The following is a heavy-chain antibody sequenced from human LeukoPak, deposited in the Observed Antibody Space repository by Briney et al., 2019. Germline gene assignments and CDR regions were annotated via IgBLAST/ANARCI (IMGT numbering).Heavy chain of an antibody. CDR3: ARGRYYYDSSGYRLTLFDY. CDR1: GGSFSGYY. D-gene: IGHD3-22*01. CDR2: INHSGST. J-gene: IGHJ4*02. V-gene: IGHV4-34*01. Sequence: SETLSLTCAVYGGSFSGYYWSWIRQPPGKGLEWIGEINHSGSTNYNQSLKSRVTISVDTSKNQFSLKLSSVTAADTAVYYCARGRYYYDSSGYRLTLFDYWGQGTLVTVSS.